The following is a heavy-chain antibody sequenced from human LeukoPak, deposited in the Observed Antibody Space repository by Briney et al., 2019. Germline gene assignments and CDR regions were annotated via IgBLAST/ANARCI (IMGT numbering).Heavy chain of an antibody. CDR1: GFTFSSYN. CDR3: SRVTVNQYWSGYSFSGGMDV. V-gene: IGHV3-21*01. D-gene: IGHD3-3*01. Sequence: GGSLRLSCAASGFTFSSYNMNWVRQAPGKGLEWVASISSSSNYIYYVDSVKGRFTISRDNAKNTLYLQMNSLRAEDTAVYYCSRVTVNQYWSGYSFSGGMDVWGKGTTVTVSS. J-gene: IGHJ6*04. CDR2: ISSSSNYI.